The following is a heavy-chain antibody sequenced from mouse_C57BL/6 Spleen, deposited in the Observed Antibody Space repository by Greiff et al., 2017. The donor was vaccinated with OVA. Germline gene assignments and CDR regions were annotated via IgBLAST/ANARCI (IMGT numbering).Heavy chain of an antibody. CDR1: GYSITSGYY. J-gene: IGHJ1*03. D-gene: IGHD1-1*01. CDR2: ISYDGSN. CDR3: ARDSWAPWYFDV. Sequence: DVKLQESGPGLVKPSQSLSLTCSVTGYSITSGYYWNWIRQFPGNKLEWMGYISYDGSNNYNPSLKNRISITRDTSKNQFFLKLNSVTTEDTATYYCARDSWAPWYFDVWGTGTTVTVSS. V-gene: IGHV3-6*01.